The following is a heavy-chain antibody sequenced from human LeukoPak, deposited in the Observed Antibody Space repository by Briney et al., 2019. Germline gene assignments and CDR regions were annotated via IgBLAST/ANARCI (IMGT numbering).Heavy chain of an antibody. CDR2: ISAYNSNT. CDR1: GYTFTSYG. J-gene: IGHJ6*02. D-gene: IGHD1-26*01. V-gene: IGHV1-18*01. CDR3: ASGRWELYYYGMDV. Sequence: GASVKVSCKASGYTFTSYGISWVRQAPGQGLEWMGWISAYNSNTNYAQKLQGRVTMTTDTSTSTAYMELRSLRSDDTAVYYCASGRWELYYYGMDVWGQGTTVTVSS.